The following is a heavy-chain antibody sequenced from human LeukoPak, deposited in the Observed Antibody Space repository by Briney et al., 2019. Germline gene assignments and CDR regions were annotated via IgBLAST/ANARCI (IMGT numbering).Heavy chain of an antibody. CDR1: GGSISSGDYY. D-gene: IGHD1-14*01. CDR2: IHYSGST. J-gene: IGHJ6*03. CDR3: ARNHYYYYMDV. Sequence: PSQTLSPTCTVSGGSISSGDYYWSWIRQPPGKGLEWIGYIHYSGSTYYNPSLKSRVTISVDTSKNQFSLKLSSVTAADTAVYYCARNHYYYYMDVWGKGTTVTVSS. V-gene: IGHV4-30-4*08.